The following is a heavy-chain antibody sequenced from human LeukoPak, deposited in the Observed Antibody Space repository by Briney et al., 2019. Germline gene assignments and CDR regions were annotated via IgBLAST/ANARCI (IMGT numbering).Heavy chain of an antibody. CDR3: ARDVYSSSWPYYYYGMDV. CDR1: GFTFSSYA. Sequence: GRSLRLSCAASGFTFSSYAMHWVRQAPGKGLEWVAVISYDGSNKYYADSVKGRFTISRDNSKNTLYLQVNSLRAEDTAVYYCARDVYSSSWPYYYYGMDVWGQGTTVTVSS. J-gene: IGHJ6*02. V-gene: IGHV3-30-3*01. D-gene: IGHD6-13*01. CDR2: ISYDGSNK.